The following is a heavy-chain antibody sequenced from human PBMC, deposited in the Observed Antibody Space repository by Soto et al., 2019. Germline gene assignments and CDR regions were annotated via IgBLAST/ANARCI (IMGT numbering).Heavy chain of an antibody. D-gene: IGHD2-15*01. Sequence: QVQLVQSGAEVKNPGSSVKVSCKASGGTFSSYIISWVRQAPGQGLEWMGGIIPIFGTANYAQKFQGRVTITADESTSTAYMELSSLRSEDTAVYYCARSCSGTSCYSLPFDYWGQGTLVTVSS. V-gene: IGHV1-69*12. CDR2: IIPIFGTA. J-gene: IGHJ4*02. CDR3: ARSCSGTSCYSLPFDY. CDR1: GGTFSSYI.